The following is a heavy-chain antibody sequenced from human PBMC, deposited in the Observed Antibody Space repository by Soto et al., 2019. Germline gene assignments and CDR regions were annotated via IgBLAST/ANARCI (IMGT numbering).Heavy chain of an antibody. CDR1: GGSFSVYY. CDR3: ARGPAYFGSLDP. V-gene: IGHV4-34*01. D-gene: IGHD3-10*01. J-gene: IGHJ5*02. Sequence: QVQLQQWGAGLLKPSETLSLTCAVYGGSFSVYYWSWIRQPPGKGLEWIGEINQSGRTNYNASLKSRVTISVDTSNNQFSLDLSSVTAADTAVYYCARGPAYFGSLDPWGPGTLVTVSS. CDR2: INQSGRT.